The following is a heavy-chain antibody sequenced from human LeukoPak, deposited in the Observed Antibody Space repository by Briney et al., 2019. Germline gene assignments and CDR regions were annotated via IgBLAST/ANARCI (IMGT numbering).Heavy chain of an antibody. CDR3: AKKFRGGWPFDY. CDR1: GFTFSSYS. J-gene: IGHJ4*02. Sequence: GGSLRLSCAASGFTFSSYSMNWVRQAPGKGLEWVSSISSSSSYIYYADSVKGRFTISRDNAKNSLYLQMNSLRAEDTAVYYCAKKFRGGWPFDYWGQGTLVTVSS. CDR2: ISSSSSYI. D-gene: IGHD6-19*01. V-gene: IGHV3-21*04.